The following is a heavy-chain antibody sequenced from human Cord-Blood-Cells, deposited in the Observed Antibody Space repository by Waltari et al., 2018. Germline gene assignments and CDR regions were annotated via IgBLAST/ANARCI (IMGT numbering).Heavy chain of an antibody. V-gene: IGHV4-39*07. CDR3: ARHGGYFDY. J-gene: IGHJ4*02. CDR2: IYYSGST. CDR1: GGSIRSSSYY. Sequence: QLQLQESGPGLVKPSEPLSLTCTVSGGSIRSSSYYWGWIRQPPGKGLEWIGSIYYSGSTYYNPSLKSRVTISVDTSKNQFSPKLSSVTAADTAVYYCARHGGYFDYWGQGTLVTVSS. D-gene: IGHD3-10*01.